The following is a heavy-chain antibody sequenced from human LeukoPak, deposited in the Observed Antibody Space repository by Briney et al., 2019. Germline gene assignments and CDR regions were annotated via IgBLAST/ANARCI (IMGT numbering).Heavy chain of an antibody. CDR3: ASAPLGWNYGIDV. J-gene: IGHJ6*02. V-gene: IGHV3-21*01. Sequence: GGSLRLSCAASGFTFSSYSMNWVRQAPGKGLEWVSSISSSSSYIYYADSVKGRFTISRDNAKNSLYLQMNSLRAEDTAVYYCASAPLGWNYGIDVWGQGTTVTVSS. CDR2: ISSSSSYI. CDR1: GFTFSSYS. D-gene: IGHD6-19*01.